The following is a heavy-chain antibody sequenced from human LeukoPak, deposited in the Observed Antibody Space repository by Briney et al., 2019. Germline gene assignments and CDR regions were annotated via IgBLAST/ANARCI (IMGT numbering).Heavy chain of an antibody. D-gene: IGHD6-13*01. CDR2: IYYSGST. Sequence: PSETLSLTCTVSGGSISSYYWSWVRQPPGKGLEWIGYIYYSGSTNYNPSLKSRVTISLDTSKNHFSLNLSSVTAADTAVYYCARLNWVPGSTWPKIDSWGQGTLVTVSS. V-gene: IGHV4-59*08. CDR3: ARLNWVPGSTWPKIDS. CDR1: GGSISSYY. J-gene: IGHJ4*02.